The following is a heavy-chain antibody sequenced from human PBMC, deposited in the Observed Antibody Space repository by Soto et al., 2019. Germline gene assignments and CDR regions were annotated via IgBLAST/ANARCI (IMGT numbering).Heavy chain of an antibody. V-gene: IGHV3-53*01. D-gene: IGHD6-19*01. CDR3: ARFTSGWADY. J-gene: IGHJ4*02. CDR2: IYSGGST. Sequence: PWGSLRLSCAASGFTVSSNYMSWVRQAPGKGLEWVSVIYSGGSTYYADSVKSRFTISRDNSKNTLYLQLNILRAEDTAVYYGARFTSGWADYWGQGTLGTVSS. CDR1: GFTVSSNY.